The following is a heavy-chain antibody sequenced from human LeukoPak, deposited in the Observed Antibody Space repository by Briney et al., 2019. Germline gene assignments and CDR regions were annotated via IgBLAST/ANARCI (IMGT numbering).Heavy chain of an antibody. CDR1: GFTFSDHY. CDR2: IYYSEYT. CDR3: ARSDDSSGYYDYFDY. Sequence: GSLRLSCAASGFTFSDHYMDWVRQSPGKGLEWIGTIYYSEYTYYSPSLKSRVTISRDTSKNQFSLELSSVTAADTAVYYCARSDDSSGYYDYFDYWGQGTLVTVSS. D-gene: IGHD3-22*01. J-gene: IGHJ4*02. V-gene: IGHV4-38-2*01.